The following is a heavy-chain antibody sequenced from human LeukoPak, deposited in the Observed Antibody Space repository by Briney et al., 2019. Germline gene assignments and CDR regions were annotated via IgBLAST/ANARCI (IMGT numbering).Heavy chain of an antibody. D-gene: IGHD2-15*01. CDR2: ISSSGSTI. Sequence: GGSLRLSCAASGFTFSTYSMSWVRQAPGKGQEWVSYISSSGSTIYYADSVKGRFTISRDNANNSLSLQVNSLRVEDTAVYYCARGYCSGGSCYRAFDAWGQGILVTVSA. J-gene: IGHJ5*02. CDR1: GFTFSTYS. CDR3: ARGYCSGGSCYRAFDA. V-gene: IGHV3-48*04.